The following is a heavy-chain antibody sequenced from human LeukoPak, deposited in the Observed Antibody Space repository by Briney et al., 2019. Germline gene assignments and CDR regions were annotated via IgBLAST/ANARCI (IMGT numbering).Heavy chain of an antibody. Sequence: GGSLRLSCAASGFTFSSYGMHWVRQAPGKGLEWVAVISYDGSNKYYADSVKGRFTISRDNSKNTLYLQMNSLRAGDTAVYYCAKSLWVPAAPSYYYYGMDVWGQGTTVTVSS. CDR2: ISYDGSNK. D-gene: IGHD2-2*01. V-gene: IGHV3-30*18. J-gene: IGHJ6*02. CDR1: GFTFSSYG. CDR3: AKSLWVPAAPSYYYYGMDV.